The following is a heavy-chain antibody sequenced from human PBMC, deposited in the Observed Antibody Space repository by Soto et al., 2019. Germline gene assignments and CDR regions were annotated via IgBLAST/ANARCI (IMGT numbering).Heavy chain of an antibody. V-gene: IGHV3-74*01. CDR2: VNGGGGVT. Sequence: PGGSLRLSCAASGFTYSDYWMHWDRQAPGKEAVWVSRVNGGGGVTYYADSVRGRSIISRDNSKNTVYLEMNSRGVEDTAVYYCARGCGPAQNYFDSWGRGSLFATSS. J-gene: IGHJ4*02. D-gene: IGHD2-21*01. CDR3: ARGCGPAQNYFDS. CDR1: GFTYSDYW.